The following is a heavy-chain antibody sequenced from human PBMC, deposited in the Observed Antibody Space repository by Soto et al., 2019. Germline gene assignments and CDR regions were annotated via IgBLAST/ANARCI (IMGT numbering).Heavy chain of an antibody. CDR1: GGTFSSYT. J-gene: IGHJ4*02. CDR2: IIPILGIA. V-gene: IGHV1-69*04. Sequence: ASVKVSCKASGGTFSSYTISWVRQAPGQGLEWMGRIIPILGIANYAQKFQGRVTITADKSTSTAYMELSSLRSEDTAVYYCAREGVMGTVTTDGRIIEYWGEGTLVSVCS. D-gene: IGHD4-17*01. CDR3: AREGVMGTVTTDGRIIEY.